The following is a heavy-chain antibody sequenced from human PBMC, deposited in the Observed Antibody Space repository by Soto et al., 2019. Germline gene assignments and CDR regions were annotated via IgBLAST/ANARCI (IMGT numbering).Heavy chain of an antibody. CDR2: INAGNGNT. J-gene: IGHJ6*01. CDR1: GYTFTSYA. V-gene: IGHV1-3*01. D-gene: IGHD3-10*01. CDR3: ARDFVVGLLCFGEGMDV. Sequence: SVKASCKDSGYTFTSYAMRWARQAPGQRLEWMGWINAGNGNTKYSQKFQGRVTITRDTSASTAYMELNSLRAEDTAVYYCARDFVVGLLCFGEGMDVWGQGTTVTVSS.